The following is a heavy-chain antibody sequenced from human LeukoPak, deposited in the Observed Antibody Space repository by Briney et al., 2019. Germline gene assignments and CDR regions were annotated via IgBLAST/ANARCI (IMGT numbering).Heavy chain of an antibody. Sequence: GASVTVSCKASGYTFTSYGISWVRQAPGQGLEWMGWISAYNGNTNYAQKLQGRVTMTTDTSTSTAHMELRSLRSDDTAVYYCARGYYCSGGSCIDYWGQGTLVTVSS. CDR3: ARGYYCSGGSCIDY. CDR2: ISAYNGNT. CDR1: GYTFTSYG. J-gene: IGHJ4*02. V-gene: IGHV1-18*01. D-gene: IGHD2-15*01.